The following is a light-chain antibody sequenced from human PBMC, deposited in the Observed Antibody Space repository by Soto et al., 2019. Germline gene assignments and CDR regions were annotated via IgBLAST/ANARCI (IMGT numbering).Light chain of an antibody. J-gene: IGLJ2*01. CDR2: DVS. CDR1: SSDVGGYNY. CDR3: SSYSGSSTVV. Sequence: QSALTQPASVSGSPGQSITISCTGTSSDVGGYNYVSWYQQHPGKAPKLMIYDVSTRPSGVSNRFSDSKSGNTASLTISGLQAEDDADYYCSSYSGSSTVVFGGGTKLTV. V-gene: IGLV2-14*01.